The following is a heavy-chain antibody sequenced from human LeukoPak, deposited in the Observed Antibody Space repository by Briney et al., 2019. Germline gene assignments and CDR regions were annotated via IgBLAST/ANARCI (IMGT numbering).Heavy chain of an antibody. V-gene: IGHV4-39*07. CDR3: ARTRVPGSYSPKGPFDY. CDR2: MYYSGSI. Sequence: TSETLSLTCTVSGGSISSSNYYWVWIRQPPSKGLEWTGSMYYSGSIFYNPSLKSRVTISINTSKNQFSLKVSSVTAADTAVYYCARTRVPGSYSPKGPFDYWGQGTLVTVSS. CDR1: GGSISSSNYY. J-gene: IGHJ4*02. D-gene: IGHD1-26*01.